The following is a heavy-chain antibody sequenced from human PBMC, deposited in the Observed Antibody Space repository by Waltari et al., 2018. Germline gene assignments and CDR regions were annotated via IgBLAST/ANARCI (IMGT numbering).Heavy chain of an antibody. Sequence: EVQLVDSGGVVVQPGGSLRLSCAASGFTFDDYTMNWVRQAPGKGLEWVSLISWDGGSTYYADSVKGRFTISGDNSKNSLYLQMNSLRTEDTALYYCAKDMGPSRYDSSGYFDYWGQGTLVTVSS. CDR3: AKDMGPSRYDSSGYFDY. CDR2: ISWDGGST. D-gene: IGHD3-22*01. J-gene: IGHJ4*02. V-gene: IGHV3-43*01. CDR1: GFTFDDYT.